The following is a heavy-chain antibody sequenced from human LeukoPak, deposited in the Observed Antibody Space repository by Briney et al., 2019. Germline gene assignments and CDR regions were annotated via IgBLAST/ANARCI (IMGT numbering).Heavy chain of an antibody. J-gene: IGHJ4*02. V-gene: IGHV3-53*01. Sequence: GRSLTLSCATSGFSVSNNYMSWVRQAQAQWLDLVSVIYSDGSTYYADSVKGRFTISRGSSKNTLYLQMNTLRAEDTAVYYCARDGEDYGDYYFGYWGQGTLVTVSS. D-gene: IGHD4-17*01. CDR1: GFSVSNNY. CDR3: ARDGEDYGDYYFGY. CDR2: IYSDGST.